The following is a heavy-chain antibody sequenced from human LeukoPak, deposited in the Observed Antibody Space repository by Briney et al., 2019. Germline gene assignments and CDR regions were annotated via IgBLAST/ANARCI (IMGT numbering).Heavy chain of an antibody. V-gene: IGHV4-34*01. Sequence: SETLPLTCAVYGGSFSGYYWSWIRQPPGKGLEWIGEINHSGSTNYNPSLKSRVTISVDTSKNQFSLKLSSVTAADTAVYYCARGWYSSYYFDYWGQGTLVTVSS. CDR2: INHSGST. CDR1: GGSFSGYY. J-gene: IGHJ4*02. D-gene: IGHD6-19*01. CDR3: ARGWYSSYYFDY.